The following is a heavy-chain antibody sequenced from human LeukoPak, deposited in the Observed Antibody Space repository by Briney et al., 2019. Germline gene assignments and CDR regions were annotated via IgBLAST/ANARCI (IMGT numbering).Heavy chain of an antibody. D-gene: IGHD6-6*01. CDR1: GFTFSSYE. CDR3: ASSSFY. V-gene: IGHV3-21*01. Sequence: GGSLRLSCAASGFTFSSYEMNWVRQAPGKGLEWVSSISSSSSYIYYADSVKGRFTISRDNAKNSLYLQMNSLRAEDTAVYYCASSSFYWGQGTLVTVSS. CDR2: ISSSSSYI. J-gene: IGHJ4*02.